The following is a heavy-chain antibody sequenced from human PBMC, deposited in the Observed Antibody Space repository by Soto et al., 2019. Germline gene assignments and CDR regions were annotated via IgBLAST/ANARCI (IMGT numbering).Heavy chain of an antibody. J-gene: IGHJ4*02. CDR1: GFTFSNAW. CDR2: IKSKTDGGTT. V-gene: IGHV3-15*01. CDR3: TTDPDYYGAWNYYEIGRVDY. D-gene: IGHD3-10*01. Sequence: EVQLVESGGGLVKPGGSLRLSCAASGFTFSNAWMSWVRQAPGQGLEWVGRIKSKTDGGTTDYAAPVKGRFTISRGDSKNTLYLQMNSLNSEDLAVSYCTTDPDYYGAWNYYEIGRVDYWGQGTLVTVSS.